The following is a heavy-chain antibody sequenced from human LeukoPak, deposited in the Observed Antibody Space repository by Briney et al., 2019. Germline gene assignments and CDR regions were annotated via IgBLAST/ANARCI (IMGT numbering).Heavy chain of an antibody. V-gene: IGHV1-2*02. CDR1: GYTFTDYY. J-gene: IGHJ4*01. Sequence: ASVKVSCKTSGYTFTDYYLHWVRQAPGQGFEWMGGINPNSGDTNFAQKFQGRVTMTRDTSISTAYMELSRLKSDDTAVYYCARVGGLGYCTSTTCYWFDYWGHGTLVTVSS. D-gene: IGHD2-2*03. CDR3: ARVGGLGYCTSTTCYWFDY. CDR2: INPNSGDT.